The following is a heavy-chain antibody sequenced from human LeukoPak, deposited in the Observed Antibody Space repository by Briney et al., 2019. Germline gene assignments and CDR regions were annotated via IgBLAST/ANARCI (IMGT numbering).Heavy chain of an antibody. D-gene: IGHD2-21*02. CDR3: ARRTYCGGDCPLDY. CDR2: ISGYNGKT. J-gene: IGHJ4*02. V-gene: IGHV1-18*01. CDR1: GYTFTSYG. Sequence: ASVKVSCKASGYTFTSYGVNWVRQAPGQGLERMGGISGYNGKTNYAENLQGRVTMTTDTSTSTAYMELRSLRSDDTAVYYCARRTYCGGDCPLDYWGQGTLVTVSS.